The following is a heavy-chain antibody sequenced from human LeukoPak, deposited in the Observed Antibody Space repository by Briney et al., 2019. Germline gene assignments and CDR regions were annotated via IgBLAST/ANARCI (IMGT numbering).Heavy chain of an antibody. V-gene: IGHV1-46*01. CDR2: INPSGGST. D-gene: IGHD6-13*01. CDR3: ARENGSIAAAGRAWFPAMEYYYYGMDV. CDR1: GYTFTGYY. J-gene: IGHJ6*02. Sequence: GASVKVSCKASGYTFTGYYMHWVRQAPGQGLEWMGIINPSGGSTSYAQKFQGRVTMTRDTSTSTVYMELSSLRSEDTAVYYCARENGSIAAAGRAWFPAMEYYYYGMDVWGQGTTVTVSS.